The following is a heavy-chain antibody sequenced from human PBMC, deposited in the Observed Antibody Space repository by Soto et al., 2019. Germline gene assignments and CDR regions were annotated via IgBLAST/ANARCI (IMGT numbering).Heavy chain of an antibody. V-gene: IGHV1-69*01. D-gene: IGHD3-22*01. J-gene: IGHJ4*02. CDR3: ARGWGYDSSDYYYAY. CDR2: IIPIFGTA. Sequence: QVQLVQSGAEVKKPGASVKVSCKASGYTFTGYYMHWVRQAPGQGLEWMGWIIPIFGTANHAQKFQGRVTIIADESTSTAYMELSSLRSEDTAIYYCARGWGYDSSDYYYAYWGQGTLVIVSS. CDR1: GYTFTGYY.